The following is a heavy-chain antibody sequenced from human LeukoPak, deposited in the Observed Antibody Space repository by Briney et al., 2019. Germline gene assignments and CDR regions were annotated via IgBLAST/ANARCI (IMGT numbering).Heavy chain of an antibody. V-gene: IGHV3-11*01. CDR2: ISSSGSTI. J-gene: IGHJ4*02. D-gene: IGHD3-22*01. CDR3: AKKGYYDGSGYYMYYFDH. Sequence: GGSLRLSCAASGFTFSDYYMSWIRQAPGKGLEWVSYISSSGSTIYYADSVKGRFTISRDNAKNSLYLQMNSLRAEDTAVYYCAKKGYYDGSGYYMYYFDHWGQGTLVTVSS. CDR1: GFTFSDYY.